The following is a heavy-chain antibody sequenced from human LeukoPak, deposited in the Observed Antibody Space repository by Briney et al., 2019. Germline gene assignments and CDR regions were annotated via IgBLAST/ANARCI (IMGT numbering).Heavy chain of an antibody. D-gene: IGHD6-19*01. Sequence: GGSLRLSCSASGFTFSNYAMHWVRQAPGKGLEYVSAISGNGGSTHFADSVKGRFTISRDNSKKTLYLQMSRLRAEDTAVYYCVKYGLSGILDPRDYFDYWGQGTLVTVSS. V-gene: IGHV3-64D*09. CDR3: VKYGLSGILDPRDYFDY. CDR1: GFTFSNYA. J-gene: IGHJ4*02. CDR2: ISGNGGST.